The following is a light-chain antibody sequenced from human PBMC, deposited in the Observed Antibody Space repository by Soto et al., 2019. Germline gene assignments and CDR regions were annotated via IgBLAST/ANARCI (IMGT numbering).Light chain of an antibody. CDR2: DAS. J-gene: IGKJ1*01. CDR3: QHTYRTPWT. V-gene: IGKV1-33*01. Sequence: DIQMTQSPSSLSASVGDRVTITCQASQDISNYLNWYQQKPGKAPKLLIYDASNLETGVPSRFSGSGSGTDFTLTISSVQPEDFATYFCQHTYRTPWTFGQGTKVDI. CDR1: QDISNY.